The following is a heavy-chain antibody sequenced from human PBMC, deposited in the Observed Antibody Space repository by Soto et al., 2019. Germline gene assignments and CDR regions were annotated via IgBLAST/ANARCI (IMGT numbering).Heavy chain of an antibody. Sequence: QVQLVQSGAELKKPGSSVRVSCKASGGSFSDYAISWVRQAPGQWLEWVGGIIPMLGTPNYAPELQGRVTITADAATSTVYMELSSLRSEDTAVYYCARDPQKYYDLGVDVWGQGPTVIVSS. CDR1: GGSFSDYA. J-gene: IGHJ6*02. D-gene: IGHD3-3*01. CDR3: ARDPQKYYDLGVDV. V-gene: IGHV1-69*01. CDR2: IIPMLGTP.